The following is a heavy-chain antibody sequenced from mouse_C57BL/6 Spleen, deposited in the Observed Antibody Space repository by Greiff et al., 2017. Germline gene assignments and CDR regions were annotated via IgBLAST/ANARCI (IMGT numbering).Heavy chain of an antibody. V-gene: IGHV1-64*01. CDR1: GYTFTSYW. Sequence: VQLQQPGAELVKPGASVKLSCKASGYTFTSYWMHWVKQRPGQGLEWIGMIHPNSGSTNYNEKFKSKATLTVDKSSSTAYMQLSSLTSEDSAVYCSERDCSNYDAMDYWGQGTSVTVSS. CDR3: ERDCSNYDAMDY. CDR2: IHPNSGST. J-gene: IGHJ4*01. D-gene: IGHD2-5*01.